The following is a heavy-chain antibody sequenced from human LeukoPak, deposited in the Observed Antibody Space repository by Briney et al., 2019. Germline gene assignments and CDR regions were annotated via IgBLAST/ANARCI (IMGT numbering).Heavy chain of an antibody. V-gene: IGHV3-66*01. J-gene: IGHJ4*02. Sequence: PGGSLRLSCAASGFTVSSNYMSWVRQAPGKGLEWVSVIYGGSRTLYSDSVKGRFTISRDISKNTVYLQMSNLRAEDMAVYYCARDRVSSWYYFGCWGQGTLVTVSS. CDR2: IYGGSRT. CDR3: ARDRVSSWYYFGC. D-gene: IGHD6-13*01. CDR1: GFTVSSNY.